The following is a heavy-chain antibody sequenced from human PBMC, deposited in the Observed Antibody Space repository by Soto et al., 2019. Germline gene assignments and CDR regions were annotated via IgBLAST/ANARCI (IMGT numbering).Heavy chain of an antibody. Sequence: GGSLRLSCAASGFTFSSYWMSWVRQAPGKGLEWVANIKQDGSEKYYVDSVKGRFTISRDNAKNSLYLQMNSLRAEDTAVYYCARDRRKGTGDRGYYYYYMDVWGKGTTVTVSS. CDR2: IKQDGSEK. CDR3: ARDRRKGTGDRGYYYYYMDV. J-gene: IGHJ6*03. D-gene: IGHD7-27*01. V-gene: IGHV3-7*01. CDR1: GFTFSSYW.